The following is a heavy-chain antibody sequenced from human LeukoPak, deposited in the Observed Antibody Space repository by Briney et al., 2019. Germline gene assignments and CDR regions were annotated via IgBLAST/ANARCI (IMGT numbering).Heavy chain of an antibody. CDR2: IIPIFGTA. D-gene: IGHD3-3*01. CDR1: GYTFTSYY. V-gene: IGHV1-69*13. Sequence: GASVKVSCKASGYTFTSYYMHWVRQAPGQGLEWMGGIIPIFGTANYAQKFQGRVTITADESTSTAYMELSSLRSEDTAVYYCARVHDYDFWSGAYYFDYWGQGTLVTVSS. CDR3: ARVHDYDFWSGAYYFDY. J-gene: IGHJ4*02.